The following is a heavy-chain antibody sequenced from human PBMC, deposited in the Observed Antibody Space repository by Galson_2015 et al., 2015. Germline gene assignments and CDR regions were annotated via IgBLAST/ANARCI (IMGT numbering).Heavy chain of an antibody. J-gene: IGHJ4*02. D-gene: IGHD2-2*01. CDR2: ITPIFTTA. Sequence: SVKVSCKASGGAFANYDISWVRQAPGQGLEWMGGITPIFTTAKYAQKFQGRVTITADRSTSTAYMELSRLRNDDTAVYYCARASQDRNSPSCPFNYWGQGTPVTVS. CDR3: ARASQDRNSPSCPFNY. CDR1: GGAFANYD. V-gene: IGHV1-69*06.